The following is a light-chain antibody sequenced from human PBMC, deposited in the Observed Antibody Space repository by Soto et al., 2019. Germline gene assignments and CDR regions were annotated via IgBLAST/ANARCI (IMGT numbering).Light chain of an antibody. Sequence: EIVMTQSPATLSVSPGERATLSCRASQSVSSNLAWYQQKPGQAPRLLIYDASTRSTGIPARFSGSGSATEFTLTISSLQSEDFAVYYCQQYNYWRTFGPGTKVDIK. CDR3: QQYNYWRT. CDR2: DAS. CDR1: QSVSSN. V-gene: IGKV3-15*01. J-gene: IGKJ3*01.